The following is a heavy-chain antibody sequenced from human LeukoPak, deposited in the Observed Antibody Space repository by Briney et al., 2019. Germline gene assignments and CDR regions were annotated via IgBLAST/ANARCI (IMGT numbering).Heavy chain of an antibody. J-gene: IGHJ5*02. V-gene: IGHV1-8*01. Sequence: ASVNVSYTASGYTFTSYDINWVRQATGQGLEWMGWMNPNSGNTGYAQKFQGRVTMTRNTSISTAYMELSSLRSEDTAVYYCARAAGVAADWFDPWGQGTLVTVSS. CDR3: ARAAGVAADWFDP. CDR1: GYTFTSYD. CDR2: MNPNSGNT. D-gene: IGHD6-13*01.